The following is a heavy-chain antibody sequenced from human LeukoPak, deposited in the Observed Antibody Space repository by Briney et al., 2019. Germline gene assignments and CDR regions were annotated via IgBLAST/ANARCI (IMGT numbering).Heavy chain of an antibody. Sequence: GGSLRLSCAASGFTFSSYAMSWVRQAPGKGLEWVSAISGSGGSTYYADSVKGRFTISRDNSKNTLYLQMNSLRAEDTAVYYCARRLWFGDYYYYYYMDVWGKGTTVTISS. CDR2: ISGSGGST. CDR3: ARRLWFGDYYYYYYMDV. J-gene: IGHJ6*03. CDR1: GFTFSSYA. D-gene: IGHD3-10*01. V-gene: IGHV3-23*01.